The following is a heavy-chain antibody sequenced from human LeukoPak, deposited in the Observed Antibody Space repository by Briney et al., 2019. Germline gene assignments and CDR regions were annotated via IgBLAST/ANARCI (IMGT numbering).Heavy chain of an antibody. CDR1: GGSISSGDYY. J-gene: IGHJ3*02. CDR2: IYYSGST. CDR3: AREPYYYDSSGSKSLDAFDI. D-gene: IGHD3-22*01. Sequence: SETLSLTCTVSGGSISSGDYYWSWIRQPPGKGLEWIGYIYYSGSTYYNPSLKSRVTISVDTSKDQFSLKLSSVTAADTAVYYCAREPYYYDSSGSKSLDAFDIWGQGTMVTVSS. V-gene: IGHV4-30-4*01.